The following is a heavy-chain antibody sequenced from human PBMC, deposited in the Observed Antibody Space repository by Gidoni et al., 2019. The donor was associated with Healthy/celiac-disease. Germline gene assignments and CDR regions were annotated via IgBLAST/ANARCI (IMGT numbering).Heavy chain of an antibody. D-gene: IGHD3-16*01. J-gene: IGHJ3*02. CDR2: ISSSGSTI. V-gene: IGHV3-11*01. CDR3: AGFMITFGGNPNDAFDI. CDR1: GFTFSDYY. Sequence: QVQLVESGGGLVKPGGSLRLSCAGAGFTFSDYYMSWIRQAPGKGLEWVSYISSSGSTIYYADSVKGRFTISRDNVKNSLYLQMNSLRAEDTAVYYCAGFMITFGGNPNDAFDIWGQGTMVTVSS.